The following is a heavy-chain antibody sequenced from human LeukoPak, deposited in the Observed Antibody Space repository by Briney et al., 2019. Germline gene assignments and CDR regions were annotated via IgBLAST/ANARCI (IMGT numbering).Heavy chain of an antibody. V-gene: IGHV5-51*01. D-gene: IGHD3-22*01. CDR2: IYPSDSDT. CDR3: ARLGPASLYDDSGYYPLDR. CDR1: GFSSSSYW. Sequence: HGESLKISCQGSGFSSSSYWIAWVRQMPGKGLEWMGIIYPSDSDTRYSPSFQGQVTISADKSISTAYLQWSSLKASDTAMYYCARLGPASLYDDSGYYPLDRWGQGTLVTVSS. J-gene: IGHJ5*02.